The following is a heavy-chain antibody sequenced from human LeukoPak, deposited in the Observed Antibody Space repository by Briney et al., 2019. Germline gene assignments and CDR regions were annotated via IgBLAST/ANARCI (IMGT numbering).Heavy chain of an antibody. CDR3: ARGNIVVVPAAIEAY. Sequence: GASVKVSCKASGYTFTGYYMHWVGQAPGQGLEWMGWINPDSGGTNYAQKFQGRVTLTRDTSISTAYMELSRLRSHHTAVYYCARGNIVVVPAAIEAYWGQGTLVTVSS. CDR1: GYTFTGYY. D-gene: IGHD2-2*02. CDR2: INPDSGGT. J-gene: IGHJ4*02. V-gene: IGHV1-2*02.